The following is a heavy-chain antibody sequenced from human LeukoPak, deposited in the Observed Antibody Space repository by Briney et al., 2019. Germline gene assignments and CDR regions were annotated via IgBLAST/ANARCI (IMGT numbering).Heavy chain of an antibody. V-gene: IGHV4-59*01. CDR2: IYYSGST. J-gene: IGHJ1*01. Sequence: SETLSLTCTVSGGSISSYYWSWIRQPPGKGLEWIGYIYYSGSTNYNPSLKSRVTISVDTSKNQFSLKLSSVTAADMAVYYCARGRYYDFWNGQAEYFQHWGQGTLVTVSS. D-gene: IGHD3-3*01. CDR1: GGSISSYY. CDR3: ARGRYYDFWNGQAEYFQH.